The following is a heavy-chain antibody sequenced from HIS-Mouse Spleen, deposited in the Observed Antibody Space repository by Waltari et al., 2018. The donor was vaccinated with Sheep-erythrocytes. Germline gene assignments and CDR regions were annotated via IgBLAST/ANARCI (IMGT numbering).Heavy chain of an antibody. V-gene: IGHV3-43D*03. D-gene: IGHD1-26*01. J-gene: IGHJ6*02. CDR2: ISWDGGST. CDR1: GSTFDDYA. Sequence: EVQLVESGGVVVQPGGSLRLSCAASGSTFDDYAIHWVRQAPGKGLEWVSLISWDGGSTYYADSVKGRFTISRDNSKNSLYLQMNSLRAEDTALYYCAKDLTLVGAHYYYYYGMDVWGQGTTVTVSS. CDR3: AKDLTLVGAHYYYYYGMDV.